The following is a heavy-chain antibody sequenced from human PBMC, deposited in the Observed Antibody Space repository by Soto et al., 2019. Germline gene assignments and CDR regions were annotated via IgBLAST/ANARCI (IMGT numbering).Heavy chain of an antibody. D-gene: IGHD5-12*01. CDR2: IIPIFGTA. J-gene: IGHJ4*02. Sequence: QVQLVQSGAEVKKPGSSVKVSCKASGGTFSSYAISWVRQAPGQGLEWMGGIIPIFGTANYAQKFQGRVTIXXDXSXXTAYLELSSLGSEDTAVYYCARFGSIVATKRELDYWGQGTLVTVSS. CDR1: GGTFSSYA. V-gene: IGHV1-69*12. CDR3: ARFGSIVATKRELDY.